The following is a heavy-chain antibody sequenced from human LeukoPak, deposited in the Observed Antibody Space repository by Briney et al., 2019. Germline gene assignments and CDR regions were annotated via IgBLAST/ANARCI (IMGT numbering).Heavy chain of an antibody. CDR3: ARGVTMIVVAINGDYFDY. CDR2: MNPNSGNT. V-gene: IGHV1-8*01. Sequence: ASVKVSCKASGYTFTSYDINWVRQATGQGLEWMGWMNPNSGNTGYAQKFQGRVTMTRNTPISTAYMELSSLRSEDTAVYYCARGVTMIVVAINGDYFDYWGQGTLVTVSS. J-gene: IGHJ4*02. D-gene: IGHD3-22*01. CDR1: GYTFTSYD.